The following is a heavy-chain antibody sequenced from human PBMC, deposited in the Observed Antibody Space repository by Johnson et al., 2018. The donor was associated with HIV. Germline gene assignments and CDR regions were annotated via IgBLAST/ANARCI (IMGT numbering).Heavy chain of an antibody. CDR1: GFTFSNYA. V-gene: IGHV3-30-3*02. CDR3: AKGQVARGAFDI. J-gene: IGHJ3*02. Sequence: QVQLVESGGGVVQPGRSLRLSCAASGFTFSNYAMHWVRQAPGKGLEWVAVISYDGSNKYYADSVKGRFTISRDNSKNTLYLQMNSLRAEDTAVYYCAKGQVARGAFDIWGQGTMVTVSS. CDR2: ISYDGSNK.